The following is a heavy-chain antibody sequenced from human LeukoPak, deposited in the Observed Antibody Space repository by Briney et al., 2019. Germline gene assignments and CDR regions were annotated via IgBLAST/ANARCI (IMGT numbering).Heavy chain of an antibody. D-gene: IGHD3-10*01. CDR1: GFTFDDYA. CDR3: AKAYTPLWFGGVDY. Sequence: GGSLRLSCAASGFTFDDYAMHWVRQAPGKGLEWVSGISWNSGSIGYAASVRGRFTISRDNAKNSLYLQMNSLRAEDTALYYCAKAYTPLWFGGVDYWGQGTLVTVSS. J-gene: IGHJ4*02. V-gene: IGHV3-9*01. CDR2: ISWNSGSI.